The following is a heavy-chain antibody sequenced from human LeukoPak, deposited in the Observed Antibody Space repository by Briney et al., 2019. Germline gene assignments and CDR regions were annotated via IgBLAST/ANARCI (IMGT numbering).Heavy chain of an antibody. CDR1: GFIFSSYG. D-gene: IGHD6-13*01. Sequence: GRSLRLSCAASGFIFSSYGMHWVRQAPGKGLEWVAVIWYDGSNKYYADSVKGRFTISRDNSKNTLYLQMNSLRAEDTAVYYCAAAAGIRRDYWGQGTLVTVSS. J-gene: IGHJ4*02. CDR3: AAAAGIRRDY. CDR2: IWYDGSNK. V-gene: IGHV3-33*01.